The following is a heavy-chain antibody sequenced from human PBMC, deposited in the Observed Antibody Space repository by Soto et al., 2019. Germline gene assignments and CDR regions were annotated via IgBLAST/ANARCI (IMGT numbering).Heavy chain of an antibody. CDR1: GGSFTGHF. D-gene: IGHD7-27*01. CDR3: ARAKFESTGWHQFDI. V-gene: IGHV4-34*01. CDR2: VSHSGNT. J-gene: IGHJ4*02. Sequence: SETLSLTCTVPGGSFTGHFWSWVRQPPGKGLEWIGEVSHSGNTKYYPSLRSRVTLSVDSSKNQISLALTSVTAADTAVYYCARAKFESTGWHQFDIWGQGTLVTVSS.